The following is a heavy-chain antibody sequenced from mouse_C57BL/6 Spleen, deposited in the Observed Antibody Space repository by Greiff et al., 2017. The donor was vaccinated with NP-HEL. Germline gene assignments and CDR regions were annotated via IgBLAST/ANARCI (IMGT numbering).Heavy chain of an antibody. V-gene: IGHV1-61*01. Sequence: QVQLQQPGAELVRPGSSVKLSCKASGYTFTSYWMDWVKQRPGQGLEWIGNIYPSDSETHYNQKFKDKATLTVDKSSSTAYMQLSSLTSEDSAVYYCARCHYGSNPYYYAMDYWGQGTSVTVSS. D-gene: IGHD1-1*01. CDR1: GYTFTSYW. J-gene: IGHJ4*01. CDR2: IYPSDSET. CDR3: ARCHYGSNPYYYAMDY.